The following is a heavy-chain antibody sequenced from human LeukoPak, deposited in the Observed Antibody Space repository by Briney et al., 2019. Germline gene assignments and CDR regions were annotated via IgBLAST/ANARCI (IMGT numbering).Heavy chain of an antibody. Sequence: PSETLSLTCSVSGGSISSSSYYWGWIRQPPGKALDWIGSIYYSGSTYYNPSLKSRVAISVDTSKTLFSLKLSAVTAADTAVYYCARHRIAPADDAFDIWGRGTMVTVSS. D-gene: IGHD6-13*01. V-gene: IGHV4-39*01. CDR2: IYYSGST. J-gene: IGHJ3*02. CDR1: GGSISSSSYY. CDR3: ARHRIAPADDAFDI.